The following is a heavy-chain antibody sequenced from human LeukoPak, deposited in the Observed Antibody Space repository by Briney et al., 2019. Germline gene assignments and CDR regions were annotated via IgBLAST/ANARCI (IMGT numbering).Heavy chain of an antibody. CDR3: ARRAAAGSGGAFDY. V-gene: IGHV4-59*01. J-gene: IGHJ4*02. Sequence: PSETLSLTCTVSGGSISSYYWSWIRQPPGKGLEWIGYIYYSGSTNYNPSLKSRVTISVDTSKNQFSLKLSSVTAADTAVYYCARRAAAGSGGAFDYWGQGTLVTVSS. CDR2: IYYSGST. D-gene: IGHD6-13*01. CDR1: GGSISSYY.